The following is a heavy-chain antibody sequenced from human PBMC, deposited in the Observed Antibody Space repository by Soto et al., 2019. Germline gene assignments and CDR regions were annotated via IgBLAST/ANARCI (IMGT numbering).Heavy chain of an antibody. CDR3: ARDTPTPDF. V-gene: IGHV1-18*01. CDR2: ISAYNGNT. CDR1: GYTFASYA. Sequence: ASVKVSGKASGYTFASYAISWMRQAPGQGLEWMGWISAYNGNTNYAQKLQGRVTMTTDTSTSTAYMELRSLRSDDTAVYYCARDTPTPDFWGQGTLVTVSS. J-gene: IGHJ4*02. D-gene: IGHD1-1*01.